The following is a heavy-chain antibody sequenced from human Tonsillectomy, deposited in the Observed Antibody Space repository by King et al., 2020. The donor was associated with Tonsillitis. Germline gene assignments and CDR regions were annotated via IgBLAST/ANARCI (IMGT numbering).Heavy chain of an antibody. CDR2: IYYSGST. CDR1: GGSISSGDYY. CDR3: ARDRDYYDSSGYNNDAFDI. Sequence: VQLQESGPGLVKPSQTLSLTCTVSGGSISSGDYYWSWIRQPPGKGLEWIGYIYYSGSTYYNPSLKSRVTISVDTSKNQFSLKLSSVTAADTAVYYCARDRDYYDSSGYNNDAFDIWGQGTMVTVSS. V-gene: IGHV4-30-4*01. D-gene: IGHD3-22*01. J-gene: IGHJ3*02.